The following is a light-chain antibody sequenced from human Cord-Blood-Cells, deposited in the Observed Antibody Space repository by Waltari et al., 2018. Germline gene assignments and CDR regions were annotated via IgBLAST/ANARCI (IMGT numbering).Light chain of an antibody. CDR2: DVS. V-gene: IGLV2-14*01. CDR1: SSDVGGYNY. Sequence: QSALTQLASVSGSPGQSITISCTGTSSDVGGYNYVSRYQQHPGQAPKLVIYDVSKRPSGVSDRFSCSKSGNTASLTISGLQAEDEAAYYCSSYTGSSTVVFGGGTKLTVL. J-gene: IGLJ2*01. CDR3: SSYTGSSTVV.